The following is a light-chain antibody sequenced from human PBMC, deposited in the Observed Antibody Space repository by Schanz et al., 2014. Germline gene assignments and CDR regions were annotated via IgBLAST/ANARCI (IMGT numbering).Light chain of an antibody. CDR1: QNIGSN. CDR3: QQYNKWPET. CDR2: GAS. Sequence: EIVMTQSPATLSVSPGGRATLSCRASQNIGSNLAWYQQRPGQAPRLLIYGASARASGIPGRFSGGGSGTDFTLTISSLQSEDLAVYYCQQYNKWPETFGQGTKLEIK. V-gene: IGKV3D-15*01. J-gene: IGKJ2*01.